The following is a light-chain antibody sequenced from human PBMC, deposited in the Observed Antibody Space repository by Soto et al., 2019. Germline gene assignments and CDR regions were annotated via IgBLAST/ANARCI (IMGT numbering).Light chain of an antibody. CDR2: GAS. V-gene: IGKV3-15*01. CDR3: QQYENWPLT. J-gene: IGKJ4*01. Sequence: EIVMRQSPATLSVSPGERAALSCRASQSVSSNLAWYQQKLGQAPRLLIYGASTRAIGIPARFSGSGSGTEFILTISSLQSEDFAVYYCQQYENWPLTFGGGTKVEIK. CDR1: QSVSSN.